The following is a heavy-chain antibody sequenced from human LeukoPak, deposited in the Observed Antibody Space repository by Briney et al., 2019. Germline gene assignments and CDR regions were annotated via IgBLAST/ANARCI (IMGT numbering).Heavy chain of an antibody. V-gene: IGHV1-18*01. CDR2: ISAYNGNT. CDR3: ARDGDYDFWSGYWNTYYFDY. CDR1: GYTFTSYG. D-gene: IGHD3-3*01. Sequence: GASVKVSCKASGYTFTSYGISWVRQAPGQGLEWMGWISAYNGNTNYAQKLQGRVTMTTDTSTSTAYMELRSLRSDDTAVYYCARDGDYDFWSGYWNTYYFDYWGQGTLVTVSS. J-gene: IGHJ4*02.